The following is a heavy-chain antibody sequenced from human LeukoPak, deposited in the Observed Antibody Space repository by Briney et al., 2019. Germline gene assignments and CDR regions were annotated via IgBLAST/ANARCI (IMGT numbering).Heavy chain of an antibody. CDR1: GFTLTPYS. D-gene: IGHD5-24*01. J-gene: IGHJ3*01. V-gene: IGHV3-48*01. CDR3: VRESPYNTYDAFHL. CDR2: ISSRSDII. Sequence: LAGGSLRLSCAASGFTLTPYSMNWVRQAPGKGLEWVSYISSRSDIIYYADSVRGRFTISRDNAKKSLSLQMNSLRAEDTAVYYCVRESPYNTYDAFHLWGLGTMVTVSS.